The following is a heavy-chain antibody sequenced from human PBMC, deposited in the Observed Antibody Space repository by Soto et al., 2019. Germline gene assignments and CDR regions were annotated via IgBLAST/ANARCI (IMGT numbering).Heavy chain of an antibody. D-gene: IGHD3-10*01. CDR1: GFTFSSYE. Sequence: EVQLVESGGGLVQPGGSLRLSCAASGFTFSSYEMNWVRQAPGKGLEWVSYISSSGSTIYYADSVKGRFTISRDNAKNSLFLQMNSLRADDTAVYYCVRSHDHFGLDVWGQGTKVTVSS. CDR3: VRSHDHFGLDV. V-gene: IGHV3-48*03. CDR2: ISSSGSTI. J-gene: IGHJ6*02.